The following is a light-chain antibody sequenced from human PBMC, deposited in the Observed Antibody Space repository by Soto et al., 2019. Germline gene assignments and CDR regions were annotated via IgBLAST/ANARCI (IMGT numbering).Light chain of an antibody. CDR1: QSVSSSY. CDR2: GAA. V-gene: IGKV1-39*01. Sequence: TQSPGNLSLSPGARDTLSCRASQSVSSSYLAWYQQKPGKAPRVLIYGAASLQSGVPSRFSGSGSGTNFSLTINSLQPEDYATYYCQQSYNIQALTFGGGTKVDIK. CDR3: QQSYNIQALT. J-gene: IGKJ4*01.